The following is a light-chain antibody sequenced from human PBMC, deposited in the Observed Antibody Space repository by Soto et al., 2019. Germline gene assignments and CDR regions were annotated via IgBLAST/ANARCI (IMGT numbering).Light chain of an antibody. CDR1: QSVSRSY. Sequence: EIVLTQSPGTLSLSQGERATLSCRASQSVSRSYLAWYQQKPGQAPRLLIYGASSRATGIPDRFSGSGSGTDFTLTISRLEPADFAGYYCQQYGSSSYTFGQGTKLVIK. CDR2: GAS. J-gene: IGKJ2*01. V-gene: IGKV3-20*01. CDR3: QQYGSSSYT.